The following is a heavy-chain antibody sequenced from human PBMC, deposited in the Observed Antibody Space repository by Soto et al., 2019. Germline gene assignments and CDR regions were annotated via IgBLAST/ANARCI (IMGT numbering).Heavy chain of an antibody. CDR2: LSGSGGTT. V-gene: IGHV3-23*01. D-gene: IGHD3-10*01. CDR3: AKQRAGYGSGSDTFYFDF. CDR1: GFTFSTYA. Sequence: PGGSLRLSCSTSGFTFSTYAMNWVRQAPGKGLEWVSALSGSGGTTYYADSVRGRFTISRDNSKNTLFLQMSSLRVEDTALYYCAKQRAGYGSGSDTFYFDFWDREPWSPSPQ. J-gene: IGHJ4*02.